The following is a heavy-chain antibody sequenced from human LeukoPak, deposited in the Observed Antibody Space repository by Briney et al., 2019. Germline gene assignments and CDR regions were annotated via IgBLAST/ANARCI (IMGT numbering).Heavy chain of an antibody. CDR2: ISSSSSTI. Sequence: GGSLRLSCAASGFTFSSYSMNWVRQAPGKGLEWVSYISSSSSTIYYADSVKGRFTISRDNAKNSLYLQMNSLRAEDTAVYYCAKKWDTAIMDAWGQGTLVTVSS. CDR1: GFTFSSYS. V-gene: IGHV3-48*04. J-gene: IGHJ5*02. D-gene: IGHD5-18*01. CDR3: AKKWDTAIMDA.